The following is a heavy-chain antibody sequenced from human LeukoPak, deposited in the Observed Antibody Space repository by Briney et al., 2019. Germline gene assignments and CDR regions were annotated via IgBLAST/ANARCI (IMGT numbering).Heavy chain of an antibody. V-gene: IGHV4-61*05. Sequence: PSETLSLTCTVSGGSISSSSYYWGWIRQPPGKGLEWIGYIYYSGSTNYNPSLKSRVTISVDTSKNQFSLKLSSVTAADTAVYYCARVKDDFREQYYDFWSGYSPYYYGMDVWGQGTTVTVSS. J-gene: IGHJ6*02. CDR1: GGSISSSSYY. CDR3: ARVKDDFREQYYDFWSGYSPYYYGMDV. CDR2: IYYSGST. D-gene: IGHD3-3*01.